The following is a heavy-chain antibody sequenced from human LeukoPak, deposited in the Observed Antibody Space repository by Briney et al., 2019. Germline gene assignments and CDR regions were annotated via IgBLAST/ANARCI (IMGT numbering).Heavy chain of an antibody. J-gene: IGHJ4*02. CDR3: AREGGIAAAGTVY. D-gene: IGHD6-13*01. CDR1: GFTFSSYS. Sequence: GGSPRLSCAASGFTFSSYSMNWVRQAPGKGLEWVSSISSSSSYIYYADSVKGRFTISRDNAKNSLYLQMNSLRAEDTAVYYCAREGGIAAAGTVYWGQGTLVTVSS. CDR2: ISSSSSYI. V-gene: IGHV3-21*01.